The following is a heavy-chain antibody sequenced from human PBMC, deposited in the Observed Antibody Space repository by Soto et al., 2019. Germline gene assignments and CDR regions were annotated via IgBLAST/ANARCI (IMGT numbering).Heavy chain of an antibody. Sequence: SETLSLTCTVSGGSISSYYWSWIRQPPGKGLEWIGYIYYSGSTNYNPSLKSRVTISVDTSKNQFSLKLSSVTAADTAVYYCARLAGYSSSWYSPGVYYYYMDVSGKATTVTVSS. V-gene: IGHV4-59*08. J-gene: IGHJ6*03. D-gene: IGHD6-13*01. CDR2: IYYSGST. CDR3: ARLAGYSSSWYSPGVYYYYMDV. CDR1: GGSISSYY.